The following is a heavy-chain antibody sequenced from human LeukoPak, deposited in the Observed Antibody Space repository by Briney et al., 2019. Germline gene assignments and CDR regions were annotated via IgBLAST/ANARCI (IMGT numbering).Heavy chain of an antibody. J-gene: IGHJ4*02. CDR3: GRGSDSSGYSIDY. Sequence: ASVKVSCKASGYTFTSYDINWVRQATGQGLEWMGWMNPNSGNTGYAQKFQGRVTMTRNTSISTAYMELSSLRSEDTAVYYCGRGSDSSGYSIDYWGQGTLVTVSS. D-gene: IGHD3-22*01. CDR1: GYTFTSYD. V-gene: IGHV1-8*01. CDR2: MNPNSGNT.